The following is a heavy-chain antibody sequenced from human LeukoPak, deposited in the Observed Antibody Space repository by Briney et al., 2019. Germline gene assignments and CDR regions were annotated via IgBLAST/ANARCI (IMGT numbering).Heavy chain of an antibody. CDR3: AEDHYGDYRGHDY. Sequence: PGGSLRLSCAASGFTFSSYGMHWVRQAPGKGLEWVAFIRYDGSNKYYADSVKGRFTISRDNSKNTLYLQMNSLRAEDTAVYYCAEDHYGDYRGHDYWGQGTLVTVSS. V-gene: IGHV3-30*02. D-gene: IGHD4-17*01. CDR1: GFTFSSYG. J-gene: IGHJ4*02. CDR2: IRYDGSNK.